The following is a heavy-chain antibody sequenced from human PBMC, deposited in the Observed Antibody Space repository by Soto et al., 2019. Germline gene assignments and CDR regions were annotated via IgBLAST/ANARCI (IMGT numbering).Heavy chain of an antibody. J-gene: IGHJ5*02. CDR3: AREIILDEQLVPWFDP. D-gene: IGHD6-13*01. CDR2: ISAYNGNT. CDR1: GYTFTSYG. Sequence: QVQLVQSGAEVKKPGASVKVSCKASGYTFTSYGISWVREAPGQGLEWKGWISAYNGNTNYAQKLQGRVTMTTDTSTSTAYMELRSLRSDDTAVYYCAREIILDEQLVPWFDPWGQGTLVTVSS. V-gene: IGHV1-18*01.